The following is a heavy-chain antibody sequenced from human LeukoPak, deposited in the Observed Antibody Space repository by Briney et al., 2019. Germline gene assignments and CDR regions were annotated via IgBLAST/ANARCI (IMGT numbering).Heavy chain of an antibody. CDR3: AKDFWRDSPD. V-gene: IGHV3-30*02. Sequence: GGSLRLSCAVSGFSVSNYGMHWVRQAPGKGLEWVSFIESNGYVRYYADSAKGRFTISRDNSKNTLYLQMNSLRAEDTALYYCAKDFWRDSPDWGQGTLVTVSS. CDR2: IESNGYVR. J-gene: IGHJ4*02. CDR1: GFSVSNYG. D-gene: IGHD3-3*01.